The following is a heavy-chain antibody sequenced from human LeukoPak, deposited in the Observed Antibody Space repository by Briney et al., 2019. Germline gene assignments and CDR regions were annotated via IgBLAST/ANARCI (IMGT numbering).Heavy chain of an antibody. CDR1: RYTFTGYY. V-gene: IGHV1-2*02. D-gene: IGHD3-10*01. CDR3: ARDKRLWFGELFHYYYYMTS. Sequence: ASVKVSCKASRYTFTGYYMHWVRQAPGQGLEWMGWINPNSGGTNYAQKFQGRVTMTRDTSISTAYMELSRLRSDDTAVYYCARDKRLWFGELFHYYYYMTSGAKGPRSPSP. CDR2: INPNSGGT. J-gene: IGHJ6*03.